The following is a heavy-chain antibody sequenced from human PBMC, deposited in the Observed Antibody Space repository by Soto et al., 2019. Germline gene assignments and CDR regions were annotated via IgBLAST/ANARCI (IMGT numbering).Heavy chain of an antibody. CDR2: ISGSGGST. V-gene: IGHV3-23*01. Sequence: EVQLLESGGGLVQPGGSLRLSCAASGFTFSSYAMSWVRQAPGMGLEWVSGISGSGGSTYYADSVKGRLTISRDNSKNTLYMQMNGLKAEDTAVYYCAKDRIALAGGPPYYWGQGTLVNVSS. CDR3: AKDRIALAGGPPYY. J-gene: IGHJ4*02. D-gene: IGHD6-19*01. CDR1: GFTFSSYA.